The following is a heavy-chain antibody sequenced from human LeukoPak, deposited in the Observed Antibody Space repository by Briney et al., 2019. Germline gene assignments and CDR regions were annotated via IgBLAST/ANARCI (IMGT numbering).Heavy chain of an antibody. CDR1: GGTFSSYA. CDR3: ARAPTHYSSSSDFDY. J-gene: IGHJ4*02. V-gene: IGHV1-69*04. CDR2: IIPILGIA. D-gene: IGHD6-6*01. Sequence: ASVKVSCKASGGTFSSYAISWVRQAPGQGLEWMGRIIPILGIANYAQKFQGRVTITADKSTSTAYMELSSLRSEDTAVYYCARAPTHYSSSSDFDYWGQGTLVTVSS.